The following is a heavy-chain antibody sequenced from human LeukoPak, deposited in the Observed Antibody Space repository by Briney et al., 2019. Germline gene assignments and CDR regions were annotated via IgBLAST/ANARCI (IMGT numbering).Heavy chain of an antibody. CDR3: ARREQWLVRGTTQGWFDP. D-gene: IGHD6-19*01. CDR2: IYYSGST. Sequence: SETLSLTCTVSGGSISSYYWSWIRQPPGKGLEWIGYIYYSGSTNYNPSLKSRVTISVDKSKNQFSLKLSSVTAADTAVYYCARREQWLVRGTTQGWFDPWGQGTLVTVSS. CDR1: GGSISSYY. J-gene: IGHJ5*02. V-gene: IGHV4-59*12.